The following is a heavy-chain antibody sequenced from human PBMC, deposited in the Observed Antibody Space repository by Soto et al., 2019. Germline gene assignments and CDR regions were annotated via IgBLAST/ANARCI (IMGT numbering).Heavy chain of an antibody. J-gene: IGHJ4*02. CDR1: GFTFSSYA. CDR3: AKGSATSRPYYFDY. Sequence: PGGSLRLSCVASGFTFSSYAMSWVRQAPGKGLEWVSAITGDGADTFHADSVRGRLTISRDNSRNTLYLQMDSLRAEDTALYYCAKGSATSRPYYFDYWGQGTLVTVSS. V-gene: IGHV3-23*01. CDR2: ITGDGADT.